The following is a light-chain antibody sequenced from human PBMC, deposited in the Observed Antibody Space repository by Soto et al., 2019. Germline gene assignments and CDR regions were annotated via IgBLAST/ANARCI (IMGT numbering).Light chain of an antibody. Sequence: VLTHCPRAQAWSPGEKAILSCGASQSVSSSYLAWYQQKPGQAPRLLIYGASSRATGIPDRFSGSGSGTDFTLTISRLEPEDFAVYYCQQYGSSSWTFGQGTKVDI. V-gene: IGKV3-20*01. CDR3: QQYGSSSWT. J-gene: IGKJ1*01. CDR1: QSVSSSY. CDR2: GAS.